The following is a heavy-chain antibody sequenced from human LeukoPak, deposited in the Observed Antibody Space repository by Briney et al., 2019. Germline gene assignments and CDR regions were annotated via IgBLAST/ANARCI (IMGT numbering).Heavy chain of an antibody. CDR2: TSSTGNTI. Sequence: PGGSLRLSCAASGFTFSNAWMNWVRQAPGKGLEWISYTSSTGNTIYYVDSVQGRFTISRDNTNNSLYLQMNSLRAEDTAIYYCARGRYCTGHNCYFDYWGQGTLVTVSS. V-gene: IGHV3-48*04. CDR3: ARGRYCTGHNCYFDY. D-gene: IGHD2-8*02. J-gene: IGHJ4*02. CDR1: GFTFSNAW.